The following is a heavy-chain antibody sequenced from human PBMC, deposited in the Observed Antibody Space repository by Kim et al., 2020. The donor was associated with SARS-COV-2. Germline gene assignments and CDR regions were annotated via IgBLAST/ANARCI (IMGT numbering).Heavy chain of an antibody. CDR1: GFTFSNFA. CDR2: TSGSGGTT. J-gene: IGHJ4*02. Sequence: GGSLRLSCAASGFTFSNFAMSWVRQAPGKGLEWVSATSGSGGTTYYADSVKGRFTISRDNSKKTLYLQMTSLRAEDTPVYYGASTPLSMTTVTMWGDYCGQGGLVTVSS. CDR3: ASTPLSMTTVTMWGDY. V-gene: IGHV3-23*01. D-gene: IGHD4-17*01.